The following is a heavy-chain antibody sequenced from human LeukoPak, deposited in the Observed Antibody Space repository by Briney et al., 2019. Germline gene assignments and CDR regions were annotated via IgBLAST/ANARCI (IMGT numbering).Heavy chain of an antibody. J-gene: IGHJ4*02. CDR3: AKLRRTMIVVVITGDFDY. D-gene: IGHD3-22*01. CDR2: ISGSGGST. Sequence: GTPLRLSCAASGFTFSSYAMSWVRQAPGKGLEWVSGISGSGGSTYHADSVKGRFTISRDNSKNTLYLQMNSLRVEDTAVYYCAKLRRTMIVVVITGDFDYWGQGTLVTVSS. V-gene: IGHV3-23*01. CDR1: GFTFSSYA.